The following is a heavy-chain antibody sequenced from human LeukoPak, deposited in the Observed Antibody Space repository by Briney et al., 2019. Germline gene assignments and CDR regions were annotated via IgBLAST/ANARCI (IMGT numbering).Heavy chain of an antibody. J-gene: IGHJ4*02. CDR3: ARRKAAAHDY. CDR2: IIPIFGTA. Sequence: SVKVSCKASGGTFSSYAISWVRQAPGQGLGWMGGIIPIFGTANYAQKFQGRVTITADKSTSTAYMELSRLRSKDTAVYYCARRKAAAHDYWGQGTLVTVSS. V-gene: IGHV1-69*06. D-gene: IGHD6-13*01. CDR1: GGTFSSYA.